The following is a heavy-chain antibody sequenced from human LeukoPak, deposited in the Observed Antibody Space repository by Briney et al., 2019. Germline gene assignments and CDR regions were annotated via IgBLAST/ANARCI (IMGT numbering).Heavy chain of an antibody. Sequence: GGSLRLSCVASGYTFSSFSINWVRQAPGKGLEWVSSISVRSNYIYYADSVRGRFSISRDDARDSLFLQMNSLRAEDTAVYYCVRLRRNSDTSGYYYYYDFWGQGTLVTVSS. CDR1: GYTFSSFS. V-gene: IGHV3-21*01. D-gene: IGHD3-22*01. CDR2: ISVRSNYI. CDR3: VRLRRNSDTSGYYYYYDF. J-gene: IGHJ4*02.